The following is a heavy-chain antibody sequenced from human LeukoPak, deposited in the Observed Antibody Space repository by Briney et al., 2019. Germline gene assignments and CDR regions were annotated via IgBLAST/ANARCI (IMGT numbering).Heavy chain of an antibody. D-gene: IGHD6-19*01. CDR2: ISSSSTI. V-gene: IGHV3-48*01. CDR1: GFTFSSYS. J-gene: IGHJ4*02. Sequence: GGSLRLSCAASGFTFSSYSMNWVRQAPGKGLEWVSYISSSSTIYYADSVKGRFTISRDNAKNSLYLQMSSLRAEDTAVYYCARDSDLSEQWLPLGFDYWGQGTLVTVSS. CDR3: ARDSDLSEQWLPLGFDY.